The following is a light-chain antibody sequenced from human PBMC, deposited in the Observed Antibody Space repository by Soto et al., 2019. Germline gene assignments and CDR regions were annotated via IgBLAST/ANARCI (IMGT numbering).Light chain of an antibody. CDR1: SSNIGAGYE. J-gene: IGLJ1*01. V-gene: IGLV1-40*01. Sequence: QSVLTQPPSVSGAPGRRVTISCTGSSSNIGAGYEVHWYQQLPGTAPKLLIYGNNNRPSGVPDRFSGSKSGTSASLAITGLQAEDEADYYCQSYDSSLSALYVFGTGTKVTVL. CDR2: GNN. CDR3: QSYDSSLSALYV.